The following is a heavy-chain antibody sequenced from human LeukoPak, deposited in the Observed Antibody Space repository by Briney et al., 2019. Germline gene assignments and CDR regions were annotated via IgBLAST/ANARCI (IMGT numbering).Heavy chain of an antibody. V-gene: IGHV4-4*09. CDR3: ARWFGSYYYYMDV. Sequence: SETLSLTCTVSGGSISSYYWSWIRQPPGKGLEWIGYTYTSGSTNYNPSLKSRVTISVDTSKNQFSLRLSSVTAADTAVYYCARWFGSYYYYMDVWGKGTTVTVSS. CDR2: TYTSGST. J-gene: IGHJ6*03. D-gene: IGHD3-16*01. CDR1: GGSISSYY.